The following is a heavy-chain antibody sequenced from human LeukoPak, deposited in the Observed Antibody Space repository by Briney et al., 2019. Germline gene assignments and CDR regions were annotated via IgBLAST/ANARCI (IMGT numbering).Heavy chain of an antibody. V-gene: IGHV3-48*02. CDR2: ISDSSSLK. Sequence: PGGSLRFSCTGPGFTFSTYGRIWVRQASGTGLKWISYISDSSSLKNYEDSVKGRLSISRDNAKNSLYLQMSSLIDDDTAVYHCARVGRGLFGMDVWGRGTTVTVSS. D-gene: IGHD3-10*01. CDR1: GFTFSTYG. CDR3: ARVGRGLFGMDV. J-gene: IGHJ6*02.